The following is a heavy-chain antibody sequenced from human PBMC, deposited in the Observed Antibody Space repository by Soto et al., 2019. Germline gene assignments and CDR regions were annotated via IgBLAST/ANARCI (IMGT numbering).Heavy chain of an antibody. D-gene: IGHD3-10*01. CDR1: GYTFTSYG. J-gene: IGHJ5*02. V-gene: IGHV1-18*01. Sequence: QLVQSGVEMKNPGASVKVSCKASGYTFTSYGISWVRQAPGQGLEWMGWISGFNDDTNHAQKFQGRVTVTKDTSTDPGLMEPERLKSGDTAMYYCGRSGSYYPARNWFGPWGQGTLVIVSS. CDR3: GRSGSYYPARNWFGP. CDR2: ISGFNDDT.